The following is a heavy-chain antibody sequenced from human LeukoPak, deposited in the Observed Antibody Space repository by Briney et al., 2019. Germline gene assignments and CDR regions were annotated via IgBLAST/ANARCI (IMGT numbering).Heavy chain of an antibody. V-gene: IGHV3-23*01. Sequence: GGSLRLSCAATGFTFSSYAMSWVRQAPGKGLEWVSAISESGDSTYYADSVKGRFTISRDNAKNSLYLQMNSLRAEDTAIYYCARGPPLGYWGQGTLVTVSS. J-gene: IGHJ4*02. CDR3: ARGPPLGY. CDR1: GFTFSSYA. D-gene: IGHD3-16*01. CDR2: ISESGDST.